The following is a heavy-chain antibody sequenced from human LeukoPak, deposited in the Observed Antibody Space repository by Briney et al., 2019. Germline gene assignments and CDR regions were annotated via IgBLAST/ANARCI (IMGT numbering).Heavy chain of an antibody. V-gene: IGHV3-21*01. CDR3: VRAFLGLVATTDY. D-gene: IGHD5-12*01. J-gene: IGHJ4*02. Sequence: GGSLRLSCAASGFTFSSYSMNWVRQAPGKGLEWVSSISSSSSYIYYADSVKGRFTISRDNAKNSLYLQMNSLRAEDTAVYYCVRAFLGLVATTDYWGQGTLVTVSS. CDR2: ISSSSSYI. CDR1: GFTFSSYS.